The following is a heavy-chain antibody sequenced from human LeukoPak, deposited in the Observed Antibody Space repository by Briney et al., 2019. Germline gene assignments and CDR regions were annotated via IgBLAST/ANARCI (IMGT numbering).Heavy chain of an antibody. CDR2: VNSNDRP. Sequence: GGSLRLSCAASGFNFSNYAMTWVRQAPGKGLEWVSTVNSNDRPYYADSVKGRFTISRENSKNTLYLQMNTLRVEDTALYYCAKARAAVVEAAINYWGQGSLVTVSP. J-gene: IGHJ4*02. CDR1: GFNFSNYA. V-gene: IGHV3-23*01. CDR3: AKARAAVVEAAINY. D-gene: IGHD2-15*01.